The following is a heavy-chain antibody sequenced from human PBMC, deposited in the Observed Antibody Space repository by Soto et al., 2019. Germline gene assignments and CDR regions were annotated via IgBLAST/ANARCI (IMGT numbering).Heavy chain of an antibody. J-gene: IGHJ6*02. CDR1: GFTFSSYG. V-gene: IGHV3-30*03. CDR2: ISYDGSNK. D-gene: IGHD2-15*01. Sequence: QVQLVESGGGVVQPGRSPRLSCVVSGFTFSSYGMHWVRQAPGKGLEWVAVISYDGSNKYYADSVKGRFTISRDNSNNTLYLQMNSLRAEDTALYYCARDVSCSGGSCYDYYYYYGMDVWGQGTTVTVSS. CDR3: ARDVSCSGGSCYDYYYYYGMDV.